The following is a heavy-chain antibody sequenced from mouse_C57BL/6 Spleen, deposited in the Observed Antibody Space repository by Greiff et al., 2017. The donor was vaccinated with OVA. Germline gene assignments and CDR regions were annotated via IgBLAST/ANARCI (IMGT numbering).Heavy chain of an antibody. CDR3: ARRESTMVTRYFDV. V-gene: IGHV1-18*01. CDR2: INPNNGGT. Sequence: EVHLVESGPELVKPGASVKIPCKASGYTFTDYNMDWVKQSHGKSLEWIGDINPNNGGTIYNQKFKGKATLTVDKSSSTAYMELRSLTSEDTAVYYCARRESTMVTRYFDVWGTGTTVTVSS. J-gene: IGHJ1*03. D-gene: IGHD2-2*01. CDR1: GYTFTDYN.